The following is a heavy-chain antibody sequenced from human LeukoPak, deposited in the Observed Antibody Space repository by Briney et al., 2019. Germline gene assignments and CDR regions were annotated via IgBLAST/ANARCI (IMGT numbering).Heavy chain of an antibody. CDR1: GGFVSSGSYY. CDR3: ARGGIAVAGTDY. D-gene: IGHD6-19*01. V-gene: IGHV4-61*01. CDR2: IYYSGST. J-gene: IGHJ4*02. Sequence: SETLSLTCTVSGGFVSSGSYYWSWIRQPPGKGLEWIGYIYYSGSTNYNPSLKSRVTISVDTSKNQFSLKLSSVTAADTAVYYCARGGIAVAGTDYWGQGTLVTVSS.